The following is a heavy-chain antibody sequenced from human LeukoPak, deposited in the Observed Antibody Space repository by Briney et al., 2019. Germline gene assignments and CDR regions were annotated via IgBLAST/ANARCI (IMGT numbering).Heavy chain of an antibody. Sequence: SETLSLTCTVSGGSISSSSYDWGWIRQPPGKGLEWIRSIHYSGSTYYNPSLKSRVTISLDTSKNQLSLNLSSVTAADTAVYYCAKPYWAGTTTRGYSYYVDVWGKGTTVTVSS. CDR2: IHYSGST. J-gene: IGHJ6*03. CDR1: GGSISSSSYD. D-gene: IGHD1-1*01. CDR3: AKPYWAGTTTRGYSYYVDV. V-gene: IGHV4-39*01.